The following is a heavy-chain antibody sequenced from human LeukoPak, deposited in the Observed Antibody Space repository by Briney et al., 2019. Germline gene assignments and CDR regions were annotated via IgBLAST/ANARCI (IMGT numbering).Heavy chain of an antibody. CDR1: GFTFADYF. J-gene: IGHJ4*02. V-gene: IGHV3-43*02. D-gene: IGHD6-19*01. CDR2: ISGDGTTT. CDR3: ATSHGWSPDH. Sequence: PGGSLSLSCVASGFTFADYFMHWVRQAPGKGLECISFISGDGTTTYYKDSVRGRFTISRDKSKNSLYLQLESLRADDTALYFCATSHGWSPDHWGEGTLVTVSS.